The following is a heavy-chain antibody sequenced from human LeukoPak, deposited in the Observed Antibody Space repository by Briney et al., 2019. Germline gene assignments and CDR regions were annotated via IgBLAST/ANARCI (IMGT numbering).Heavy chain of an antibody. CDR3: AAVVEIQWYYFDY. CDR1: GYTFTGYY. D-gene: IGHD2-15*01. J-gene: IGHJ4*02. CDR2: INPNSGGT. V-gene: IGHV1-2*02. Sequence: ASVKVSCKASGYTFTGYYMHWVRQAPGQGLEWMGWINPNSGGTNYAQRFQGRVTMTRDTSISTACMELSRLRSDDTAVYYCAAVVEIQWYYFDYWGQGTLVTVSS.